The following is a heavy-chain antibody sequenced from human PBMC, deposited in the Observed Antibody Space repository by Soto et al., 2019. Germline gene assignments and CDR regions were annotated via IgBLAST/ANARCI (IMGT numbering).Heavy chain of an antibody. CDR1: GGSIVSGGYY. J-gene: IGHJ4*02. CDR3: ARRVPVAGLFDY. V-gene: IGHV4-31*11. Sequence: LSLTCGVSGGSIVSGGYYWSWIRQRPGKGLEWIGYISYSGATYYNPSVESRTTISKDISKNQFSLKLSSVTAADTAVYYCARRVPVAGLFDYWGQGTLVTVSS. D-gene: IGHD6-19*01. CDR2: ISYSGAT.